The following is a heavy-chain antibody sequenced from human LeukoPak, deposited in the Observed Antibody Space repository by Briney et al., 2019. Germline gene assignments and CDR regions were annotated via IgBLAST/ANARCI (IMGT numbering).Heavy chain of an antibody. Sequence: SETQSLTCTVSGGSISSSSYYWGWIRQPPGKGLEWIGSIYYSGSTYYNPSLKSRVTISVDTSKNQFSLKLSSVTAADTAVYYCARRRVHQPLDYWGQGTLVTVSS. D-gene: IGHD2-2*01. CDR3: ARRRVHQPLDY. CDR1: GGSISSSSYY. J-gene: IGHJ4*02. CDR2: IYYSGST. V-gene: IGHV4-39*01.